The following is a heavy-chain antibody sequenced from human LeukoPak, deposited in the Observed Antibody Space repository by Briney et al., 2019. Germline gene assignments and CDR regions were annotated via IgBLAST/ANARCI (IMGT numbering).Heavy chain of an antibody. CDR2: FHNSRTT. CDR3: ARGHLGLSS. CDR1: GGCISGYS. J-gene: IGHJ4*02. V-gene: IGHV4-59*01. D-gene: IGHD3-10*01. Sequence: SETLSLTRTVSGGCISGYSWTWIRQPPGQGLEWIGYFHNSRTTSYNPSLTGRVIISVDTAMDQISLKLNSVTAADTAVYYCARGHLGLSSWGQGNLVTVSS.